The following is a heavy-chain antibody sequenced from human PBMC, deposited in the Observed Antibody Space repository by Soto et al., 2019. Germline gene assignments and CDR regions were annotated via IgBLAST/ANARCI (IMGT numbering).Heavy chain of an antibody. J-gene: IGHJ4*02. D-gene: IGHD3-10*01. CDR3: AAINGSGSYLIFDY. V-gene: IGHV1-58*01. CDR2: IVVGSGNT. Sequence: QMQLVQSGPEVKKPGTSVKVSCKASGFTFTSSAVQWVRQARGQRLEWIGWIVVGSGNTNYAQKFQERVTITRDMSTSTAYMELSSLRSEDTAVYYCAAINGSGSYLIFDYWGQGTLVTVSS. CDR1: GFTFTSSA.